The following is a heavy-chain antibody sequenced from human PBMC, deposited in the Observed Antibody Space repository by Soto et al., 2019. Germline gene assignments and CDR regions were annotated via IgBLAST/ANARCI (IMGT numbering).Heavy chain of an antibody. CDR3: VRCYCSVGSCYTCWHFDL. Sequence: QVQLVQSGAEVKEPGASVKLSCQASGYTFMNYAICWVRQAPGQGLEWMGWISPSTGDTDQAQNFQGRVTMTLDTSTNTANLELRTLRSDDSAVYYCVRCYCSVGSCYTCWHFDLWGRGTLVTVSS. CDR2: ISPSTGDT. D-gene: IGHD2-15*01. J-gene: IGHJ2*01. V-gene: IGHV1-18*01. CDR1: GYTFMNYA.